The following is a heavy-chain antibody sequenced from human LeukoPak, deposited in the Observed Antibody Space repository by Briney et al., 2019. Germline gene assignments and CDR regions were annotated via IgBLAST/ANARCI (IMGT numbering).Heavy chain of an antibody. CDR1: GFDFNIYE. D-gene: IGHD3-10*01. V-gene: IGHV3-48*03. J-gene: IGHJ4*02. CDR3: TGSRYPEPQDLNY. CDR2: ISADGATI. Sequence: GGSLRLSCAASGFDFNIYEMNWVRQAPGKGLEWVSYISADGATIYYADSVKGRFTISRDNLKSSLFLQMSSLRAEDTAVYYCTGSRYPEPQDLNYWGQGTLVIVS.